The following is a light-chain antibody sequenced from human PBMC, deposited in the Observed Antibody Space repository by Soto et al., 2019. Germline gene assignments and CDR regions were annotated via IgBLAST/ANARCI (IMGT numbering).Light chain of an antibody. CDR2: GAS. J-gene: IGKJ1*01. CDR3: QQYGSLVT. V-gene: IGKV3-20*01. Sequence: GLTQSPGSLTLSSGERATLSRAASQSVSSSYLAWYKHKPGRAPRLLIDGASSRATGIPDRFSGSGSGTDFTLTIRRLEPEDLAVYYCQQYGSLVTFGQGTKVEIK. CDR1: QSVSSSY.